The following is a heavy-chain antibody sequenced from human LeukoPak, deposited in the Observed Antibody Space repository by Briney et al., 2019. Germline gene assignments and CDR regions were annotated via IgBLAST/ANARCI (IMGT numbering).Heavy chain of an antibody. Sequence: GESLRLSCAASGFTFSSYWMSWVRQAPGKGLEWVANIKQDGSEKYYVDSVKGRFTISRDNAKNSLYLQMNSLRAEDTAVYYCGREITRAEAFDIWGQGTMVTVSS. J-gene: IGHJ3*02. CDR3: GREITRAEAFDI. V-gene: IGHV3-7*01. CDR2: IKQDGSEK. D-gene: IGHD1-14*01. CDR1: GFTFSSYW.